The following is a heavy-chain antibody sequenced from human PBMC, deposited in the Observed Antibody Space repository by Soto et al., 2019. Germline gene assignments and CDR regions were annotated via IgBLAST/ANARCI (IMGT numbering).Heavy chain of an antibody. Sequence: GSLRLSCAASGFTFSSYAMSWVRQAPGKGLEWGSAISGSGGSTYYADSVKGRFTISRDNSKNTLYLQMNSLRAEDTAVYYCAGNQRVRRITMVRGATEGDWGLGTLVTVSS. J-gene: IGHJ4*02. CDR2: ISGSGGST. CDR3: AGNQRVRRITMVRGATEGD. V-gene: IGHV3-23*01. CDR1: GFTFSSYA. D-gene: IGHD3-10*01.